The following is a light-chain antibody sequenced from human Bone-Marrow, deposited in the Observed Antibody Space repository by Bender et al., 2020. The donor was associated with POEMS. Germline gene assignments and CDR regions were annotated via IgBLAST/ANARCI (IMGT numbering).Light chain of an antibody. V-gene: IGLV2-14*03. CDR1: SSDIGGYNY. CDR2: AVD. J-gene: IGLJ2*01. CDR3: SSSATSSSVI. Sequence: QSALTQPASVSGSPGQSITISCTGTSSDIGGYNYVSWYQQHQGKAPKLMIYAVDNRPSGVSNRFSGSKSGNTASLTISGLLAEDEAEYYCSSSATSSSVIFGGGTKLTVL.